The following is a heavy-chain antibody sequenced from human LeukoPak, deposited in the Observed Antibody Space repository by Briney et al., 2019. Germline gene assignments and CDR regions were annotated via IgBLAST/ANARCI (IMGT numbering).Heavy chain of an antibody. CDR2: IKPSGGSI. V-gene: IGHV1-46*01. D-gene: IGHD6-6*01. CDR1: GYTFTSYY. J-gene: IGHJ5*02. Sequence: ASVKVSCKASGYTFTSYYMHWVRQAPGLGLQWMGMIKPSGGSIRYEQNFQGRVTMTRDTSTSTVYMELSSLTSEDTAVYYCARDFYSSSSTGVPNSFDPWGQGTLVTVSS. CDR3: ARDFYSSSSTGVPNSFDP.